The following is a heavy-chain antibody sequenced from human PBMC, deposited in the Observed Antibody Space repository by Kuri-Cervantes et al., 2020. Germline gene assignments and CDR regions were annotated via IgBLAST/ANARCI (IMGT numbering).Heavy chain of an antibody. CDR1: GYTFTSYA. CDR2: MNPNSSNT. Sequence: ASVKVSCKASGYTFTSYAMNWVRQAPGQGLEWMGLMNPNSSNTGYAQKFQGRVTMTSNTSISKAYMELSSLRSENTAEYYCARGGVYSSGWDEEEPYYYYSYVDVWGKGTTITVSS. D-gene: IGHD6-25*01. V-gene: IGHV1-8*02. J-gene: IGHJ6*03. CDR3: ARGGVYSSGWDEEEPYYYYSYVDV.